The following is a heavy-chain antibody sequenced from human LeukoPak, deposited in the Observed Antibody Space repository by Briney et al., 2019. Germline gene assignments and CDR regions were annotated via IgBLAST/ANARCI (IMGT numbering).Heavy chain of an antibody. CDR3: AKVGLLLWFGEYPEKYYFDY. D-gene: IGHD3-10*01. Sequence: GGSLRLSCVASGFTFNIYGMSWVRQAPGKGLEWVSSVGGGNDIHYADSVKGRFTGSRDDAKNTVYLQMNSLRAEDTAIYFCAKVGLLLWFGEYPEKYYFDYWGQGTLVTVSS. CDR1: GFTFNIYG. CDR2: VGGGNDI. V-gene: IGHV3-23*01. J-gene: IGHJ4*02.